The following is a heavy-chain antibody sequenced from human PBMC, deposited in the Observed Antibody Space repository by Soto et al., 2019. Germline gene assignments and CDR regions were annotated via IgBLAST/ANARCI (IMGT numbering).Heavy chain of an antibody. CDR1: VFIFSDYG. J-gene: IGHJ4*02. V-gene: IGHV3-23*01. CDR2: ISGDGYNT. Sequence: WWSLRLSCSASVFIFSDYGMGWGRQTPGKGLEWVSTISGDGYNTHYADSVAGRFTISRDNSKNTLYLQMNSLRAEDTARYYCARDVGGFKAMFDYWGQGTQVTVSS. D-gene: IGHD5-12*01. CDR3: ARDVGGFKAMFDY.